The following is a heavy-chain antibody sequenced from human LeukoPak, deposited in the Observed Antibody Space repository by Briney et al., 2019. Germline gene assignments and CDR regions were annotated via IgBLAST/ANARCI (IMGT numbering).Heavy chain of an antibody. J-gene: IGHJ4*02. D-gene: IGHD5-24*01. Sequence: SETLSLTCAVYGGSFSGYYWSWIRQPPGKGLEWIGEINHSGSTNYNPSLKSRVTISVDTSKNQFSPKLSSVTAADTAVYYCARDAGYNSFDYWGQGTLVTVSS. V-gene: IGHV4-34*01. CDR2: INHSGST. CDR1: GGSFSGYY. CDR3: ARDAGYNSFDY.